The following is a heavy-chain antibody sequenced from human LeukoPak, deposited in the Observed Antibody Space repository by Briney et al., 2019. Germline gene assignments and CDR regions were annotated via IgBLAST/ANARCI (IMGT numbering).Heavy chain of an antibody. CDR1: GFTFKEQA. J-gene: IGHJ4*02. Sequence: GMSLRLSCAASGFTFKEQAIHWVRQAPGKGLEGVAVISFNGGTKYHADSVKGRFTISRDNSKGTAFLQMNSLRRNDTAIYFCAKGLSAGTIDYWGQGALVTVSS. D-gene: IGHD6-19*01. CDR3: AKGLSAGTIDY. CDR2: ISFNGGTK. V-gene: IGHV3-30*18.